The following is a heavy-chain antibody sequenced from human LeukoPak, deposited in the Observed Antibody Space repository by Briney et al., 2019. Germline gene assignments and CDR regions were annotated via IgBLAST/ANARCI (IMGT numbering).Heavy chain of an antibody. J-gene: IGHJ4*02. D-gene: IGHD5-24*01. CDR3: AMDSSWLPLKFDY. CDR1: GFIVSTNY. CDR2: LYSGGTT. V-gene: IGHV3-66*01. Sequence: GGSLRLSCAASGFIVSTNYMSWVRQAPGKGLEWVSVLYSGGTTYYADSVKGRFTISRDNSKNTLYLQMNSLRAEDTTVYYCAMDSSWLPLKFDYWGQGTLVTVST.